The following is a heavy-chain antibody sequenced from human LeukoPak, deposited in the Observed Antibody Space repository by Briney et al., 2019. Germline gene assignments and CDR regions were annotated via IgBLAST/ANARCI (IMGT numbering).Heavy chain of an antibody. J-gene: IGHJ6*02. D-gene: IGHD3-10*01. CDR3: ARDGGSRTYYYGSGDYGMDV. CDR2: ISSSGSTI. CDR1: GFTFSSYE. Sequence: SGGSLRLSCAASGFTFSSYEMNWVRQAPGKGLEWVSYISSSGSTIYYADSVKGRFTISRDNAKNSLYLQMNSLRAEDTAVYYCARDGGSRTYYYGSGDYGMDVWGQGTTVTVSS. V-gene: IGHV3-48*03.